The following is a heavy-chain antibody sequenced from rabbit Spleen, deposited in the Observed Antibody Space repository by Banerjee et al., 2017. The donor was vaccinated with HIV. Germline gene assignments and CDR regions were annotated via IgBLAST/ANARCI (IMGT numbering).Heavy chain of an antibody. Sequence: QEQLKETGGGLVQPGGSLTLSCKASGFSFSNKAVMCWVRQAPGKGLEWIACINAVTGKAVYASWAKGRFTFSKTSSTTVTLQMTSLTAAGTATYFCARNYVNAFDPWAQGTLVTVS. V-gene: IGHV1S45*01. CDR2: INAVTGKA. CDR3: ARNYVNAFDP. D-gene: IGHD1-1*01. CDR1: GFSFSNKAV. J-gene: IGHJ2*01.